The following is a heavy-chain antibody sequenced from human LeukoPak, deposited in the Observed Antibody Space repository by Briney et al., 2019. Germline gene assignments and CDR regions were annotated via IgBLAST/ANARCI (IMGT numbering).Heavy chain of an antibody. Sequence: PSETLSLTCAVYGGSFSGYYWSWIRQPPGKGLEWVGEINHSGSTNHNPSLKSRVTISVDTSKNQFSLKLSSVTAADTAVYYCARGRECSSTSCYYYYYYYMDVWGKGTTVTVSS. CDR3: ARGRECSSTSCYYYYYYYMDV. CDR1: GGSFSGYY. J-gene: IGHJ6*03. V-gene: IGHV4-34*01. CDR2: INHSGST. D-gene: IGHD2-2*01.